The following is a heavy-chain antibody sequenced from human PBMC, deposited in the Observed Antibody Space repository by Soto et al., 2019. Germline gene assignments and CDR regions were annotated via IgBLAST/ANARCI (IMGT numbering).Heavy chain of an antibody. CDR3: ARRSGYCSGGSCFLYFDY. J-gene: IGHJ4*02. Sequence: ASVKVSCKASGYTFTSYAMHWVRQAPGQRLERMGWINAGNGNTKYSQRFQGRVTITRDASASTAYMELSSLRSEDTAVYYFARRSGYCSGGSCFLYFDYWGQGTLVTVSS. CDR2: INAGNGNT. D-gene: IGHD2-15*01. CDR1: GYTFTSYA. V-gene: IGHV1-3*01.